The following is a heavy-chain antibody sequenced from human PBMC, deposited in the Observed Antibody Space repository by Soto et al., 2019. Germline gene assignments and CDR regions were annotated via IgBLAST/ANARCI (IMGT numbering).Heavy chain of an antibody. CDR2: IYYSGST. D-gene: IGHD2-2*01. Sequence: SETLSLTCTVSGGSISSSSYYWGWIRQPPGKGMEWIGSIYYSGSTYYNPSLKNRVTISVDTSKKQFSMKQRTVTAEARAVNYCATLSGYCISTSCLDAFDIWGQGTMVT. J-gene: IGHJ3*02. V-gene: IGHV4-39*01. CDR1: GGSISSSSYY. CDR3: ATLSGYCISTSCLDAFDI.